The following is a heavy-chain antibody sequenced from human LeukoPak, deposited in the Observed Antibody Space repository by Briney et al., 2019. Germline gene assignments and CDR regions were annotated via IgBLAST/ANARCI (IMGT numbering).Heavy chain of an antibody. Sequence: SETLSLTCAVYGGSFSGYYWSWIRQPPGKGLEGIVEINHSGSTNYNPSLKSRVTISVDTSKNQFALKLSSVTAADTAVYYCARGSNGYDLSAWGQGTLVTVSS. CDR3: ARGSNGYDLSA. CDR1: GGSFSGYY. V-gene: IGHV4-34*01. CDR2: INHSGST. D-gene: IGHD5-12*01. J-gene: IGHJ5*02.